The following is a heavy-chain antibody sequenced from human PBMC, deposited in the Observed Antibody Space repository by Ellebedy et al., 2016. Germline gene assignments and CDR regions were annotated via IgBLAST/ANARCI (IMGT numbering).Heavy chain of an antibody. CDR2: FYDYNGNT. Sequence: SETLSLXCSVSGGSISGSTYYWSWIRQPPGKGLEWIGSFYDYNGNTYYNPSLKSRVAISVDTSKNQVSLKLTSLTAADTAIYYCARRLGARPPSDWGQGTLVIVSS. J-gene: IGHJ4*02. V-gene: IGHV4-39*01. CDR3: ARRLGARPPSD. CDR1: GGSISGSTYY. D-gene: IGHD1-26*01.